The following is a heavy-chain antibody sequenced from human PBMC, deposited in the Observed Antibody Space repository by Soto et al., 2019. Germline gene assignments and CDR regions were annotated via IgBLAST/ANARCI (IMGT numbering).Heavy chain of an antibody. J-gene: IGHJ5*02. CDR1: GGTFSSYA. CDR2: IIPIFGTA. V-gene: IGHV1-69*12. CDR3: ARDRIWGIVPMVYAARWFDP. D-gene: IGHD2-8*01. Sequence: QVQLVQSGAEVKKPGSSVKVSCKASGGTFSSYAISWVRQAPGQGLEWMGGIIPIFGTANYAQKFQGRVTITADESTSTAYMELSSLRSEDTAVYYCARDRIWGIVPMVYAARWFDPWGQGTLVTVSS.